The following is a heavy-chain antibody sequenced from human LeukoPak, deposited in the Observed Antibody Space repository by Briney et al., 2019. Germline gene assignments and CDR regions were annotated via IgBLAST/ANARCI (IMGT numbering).Heavy chain of an antibody. J-gene: IGHJ3*02. CDR3: ARDGRVGATRLNI. Sequence: GGSLRLSCEASGFTFSSYWMTWFRKAQGKGLEWVANIKQDGSEKYYVDSVKGRFTISRDNAKNSLYLQMNSLRAEDTAVYYCARDGRVGATRLNIWGQGTMVTVSS. CDR2: IKQDGSEK. CDR1: GFTFSSYW. D-gene: IGHD1-26*01. V-gene: IGHV3-7*01.